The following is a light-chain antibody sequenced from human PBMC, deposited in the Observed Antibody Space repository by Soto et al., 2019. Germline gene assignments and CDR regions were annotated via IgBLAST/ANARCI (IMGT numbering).Light chain of an antibody. CDR1: QSITTW. CDR2: KAT. Sequence: IESTQPPATPSASVGDRVTITYRASQSITTWLAWYQQKPGKAPKLLIYKATNVQTGVPSRFRGSGSGTAFSLTISSLQPEDFAIYYCQQYNDYQCTFGQGT. J-gene: IGKJ2*02. V-gene: IGKV1-5*03. CDR3: QQYNDYQCT.